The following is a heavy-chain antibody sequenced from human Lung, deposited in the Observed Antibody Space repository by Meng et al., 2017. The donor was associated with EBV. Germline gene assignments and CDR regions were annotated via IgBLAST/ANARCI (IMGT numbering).Heavy chain of an antibody. CDR3: ARGGTSSAPFDY. V-gene: IGHV4-34*01. D-gene: IGHD2-2*01. J-gene: IGHJ4*02. CDR2: INHSEIT. CDR1: VGSFSGCY. Sequence: VQRKQWGAGLLKPSDPLSLTGTVYVGSFSGCYLSGIRQPPGKGLEWIGEINHSEITNYNPSLKSRVTISVDTSKNQFSLSLNSVTAADTAVYYCARGGTSSAPFDYWGQETLVTVSS.